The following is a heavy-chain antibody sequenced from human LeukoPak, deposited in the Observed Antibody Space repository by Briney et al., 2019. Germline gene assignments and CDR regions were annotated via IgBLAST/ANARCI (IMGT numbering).Heavy chain of an antibody. J-gene: IGHJ4*02. CDR1: GYTFTGYY. CDR2: INPNSGGT. Sequence: ASVKVSCKASGYTFTGYYMHWVRQAPGQGLEWMGWINPNSGGTNYAQKFQGWVTMTRDTSISTAYMELSRLRAEDTAVYYCAKDRGYSYGISEYWGQGTLVTVSS. V-gene: IGHV1-2*04. D-gene: IGHD5-18*01. CDR3: AKDRGYSYGISEY.